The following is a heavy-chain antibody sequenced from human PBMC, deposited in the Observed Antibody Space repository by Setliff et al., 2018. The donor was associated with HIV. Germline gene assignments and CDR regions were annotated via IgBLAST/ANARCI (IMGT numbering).Heavy chain of an antibody. CDR1: GGSVSGHY. CDR2: ITPSGAT. J-gene: IGHJ5*02. D-gene: IGHD2-2*01. V-gene: IGHV4-34*01. Sequence: SETLSLTCAVYGGSVSGHYWGWFRQPPGKGLEWIGEITPSGATNYLPSLKSRVTMSLDTSKNQFSLKLTSVTAADTAVYYCARGGTSSNWFDPWGQGTLVTVSS. CDR3: ARGGTSSNWFDP.